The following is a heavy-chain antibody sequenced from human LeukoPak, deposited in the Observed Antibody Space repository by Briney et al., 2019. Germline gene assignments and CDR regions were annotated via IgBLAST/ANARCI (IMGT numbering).Heavy chain of an antibody. CDR2: INPNSGGT. CDR1: GYTFTGYY. CDR3: ARDGVVVVAATQPGRSWFDP. Sequence: ASVKVSCKASGYTFTGYYMHWVRQAPGQGLEWMGWINPNSGGTNYAQKFQGWVTMTRDTSTSTVYMELSSLRSEDTAVYYCARDGVVVVAATQPGRSWFDPWGQGTLVTVSS. D-gene: IGHD2-15*01. V-gene: IGHV1-2*04. J-gene: IGHJ5*02.